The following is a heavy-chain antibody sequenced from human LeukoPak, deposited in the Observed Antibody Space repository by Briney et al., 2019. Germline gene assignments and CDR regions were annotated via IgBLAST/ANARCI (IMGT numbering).Heavy chain of an antibody. CDR2: MYYSGST. CDR3: ARPYYYDSRIDP. D-gene: IGHD3-22*01. Sequence: PSQTLSLTCTVSGGSISSGDYYWSWIRQPPRKGLEWIAYMYYSGSTYYNPSLKSRVTMSADTSKNQLSLKLSSVTAADTAVYYCARPYYYDSRIDPWGQGILVTVSS. CDR1: GGSISSGDYY. J-gene: IGHJ5*02. V-gene: IGHV4-30-4*01.